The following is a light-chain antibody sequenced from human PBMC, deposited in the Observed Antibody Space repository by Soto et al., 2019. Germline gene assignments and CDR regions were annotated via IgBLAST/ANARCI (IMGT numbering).Light chain of an antibody. CDR1: QRVSSN. CDR2: GAS. V-gene: IGKV3-15*01. CDR3: QQYNSYSGT. J-gene: IGKJ1*01. Sequence: EIVMTQSPATLSVSPGERATLSCRASQRVSSNLAWYQQKPGQAPRLLLYGASTRATGVPARFSGSGSGTQFTLTISSLQPDDFATYYCQQYNSYSGTFGQGTKVDIK.